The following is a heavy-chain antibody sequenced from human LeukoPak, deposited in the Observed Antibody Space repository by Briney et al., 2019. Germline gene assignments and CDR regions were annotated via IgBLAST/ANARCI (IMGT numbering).Heavy chain of an antibody. Sequence: GGSLRLSCAASGFTFSSYWMSWVRQAPGKGLEWVANIKQDGSEKYYVDSVKGRFTISRDNAKNSLYLQMNSLRAEDTAVYYCAKAGGLVVVTWVNYWGQGTLVTVSS. CDR2: IKQDGSEK. D-gene: IGHD2-21*02. J-gene: IGHJ4*02. CDR1: GFTFSSYW. V-gene: IGHV3-7*01. CDR3: AKAGGLVVVTWVNY.